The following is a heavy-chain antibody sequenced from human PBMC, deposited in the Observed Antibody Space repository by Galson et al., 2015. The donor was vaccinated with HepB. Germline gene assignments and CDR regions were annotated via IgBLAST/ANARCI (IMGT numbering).Heavy chain of an antibody. CDR1: GFAFSDSA. Sequence: SLRLSCAASGFAFSDSAIHWVRQASGRGLERLGRIRSNTYNYATLYTASVKGRFTISRDDSKNTAYLQMNSLKTEDTALYFCTRAAVTGTYIFDVWGRGTTVIVSS. V-gene: IGHV3-73*01. D-gene: IGHD1-7*01. CDR3: TRAAVTGTYIFDV. CDR2: IRSNTYNYAT. J-gene: IGHJ3*01.